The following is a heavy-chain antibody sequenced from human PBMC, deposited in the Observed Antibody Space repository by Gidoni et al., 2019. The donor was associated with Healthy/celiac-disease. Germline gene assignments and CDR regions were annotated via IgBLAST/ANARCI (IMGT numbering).Heavy chain of an antibody. D-gene: IGHD4-4*01. CDR1: GGTFSRFA. CDR2: IIPLFGTA. V-gene: IGHV1-69*01. Sequence: QVQLVQSGAEVKKPGSSVKVSCKASGGTFSRFAISWVRQAPGQGLEWMGGIIPLFGTANYAQKFQGRVTITADLSTSTAYMDLSSLRSEDTAVYYCARPNSRDAYSTDAFDIWGQGTMVAVSS. J-gene: IGHJ3*02. CDR3: ARPNSRDAYSTDAFDI.